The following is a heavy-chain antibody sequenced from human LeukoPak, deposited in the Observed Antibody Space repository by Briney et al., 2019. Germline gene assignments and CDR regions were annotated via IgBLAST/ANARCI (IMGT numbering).Heavy chain of an antibody. D-gene: IGHD2-15*01. J-gene: IGHJ5*02. CDR1: GYTFTSYD. V-gene: IGHV1-69*13. Sequence: ASVNVSCKASGYTFTSYDINWVRQAPGQGLEWMGGIIPIFGTANYAQKFQGRVTITADESTSTAYMELSSLRSEDTAVYYCARDARDIVSTPNWFDPWGQGTLVTVSS. CDR3: ARDARDIVSTPNWFDP. CDR2: IIPIFGTA.